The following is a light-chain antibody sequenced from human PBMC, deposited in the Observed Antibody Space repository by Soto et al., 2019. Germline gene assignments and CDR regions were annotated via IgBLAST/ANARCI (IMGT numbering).Light chain of an antibody. CDR2: KAS. CDR3: QHYNSYSEA. V-gene: IGKV1-8*01. Sequence: AIPMTQSPSSFSASPGDRVTITCRASQGISSYLAWYQQKPGKAPKLLIYKASSLESGVPSRFSGSGSGTEFTLTISSLQPDDFATYYCQHYNSYSEAFGQGTKVDIK. J-gene: IGKJ1*01. CDR1: QGISSY.